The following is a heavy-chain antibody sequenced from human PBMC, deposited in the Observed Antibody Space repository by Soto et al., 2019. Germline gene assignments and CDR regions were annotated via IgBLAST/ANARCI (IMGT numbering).Heavy chain of an antibody. V-gene: IGHV3-21*01. Sequence: GGSLRLSCAASGFTFSGYSMNWVRQAPGKGLEWVSSISSSSSYIYYADSVKGRFTISRDNAKNSLYLQMNSLRAEDTAVYYCARVGGRGGYFIYAFDIWGQGTMVTVSS. D-gene: IGHD5-12*01. CDR3: ARVGGRGGYFIYAFDI. CDR2: ISSSSSYI. CDR1: GFTFSGYS. J-gene: IGHJ3*02.